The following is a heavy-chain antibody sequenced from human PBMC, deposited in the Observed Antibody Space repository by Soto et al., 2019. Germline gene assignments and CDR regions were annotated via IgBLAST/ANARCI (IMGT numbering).Heavy chain of an antibody. D-gene: IGHD3-22*01. Sequence: GGSPRLSCAASGFTFSSYWMSWFGQAPGKGLEWVANIKQDGSEKYYVDSVKGRFTISRDNAKNSLYLQMNSLRAEDTAVYYCARFYYDSSGYLPSPYYYYYGMDVWGQGTTVTVSS. CDR2: IKQDGSEK. CDR3: ARFYYDSSGYLPSPYYYYYGMDV. CDR1: GFTFSSYW. V-gene: IGHV3-7*04. J-gene: IGHJ6*02.